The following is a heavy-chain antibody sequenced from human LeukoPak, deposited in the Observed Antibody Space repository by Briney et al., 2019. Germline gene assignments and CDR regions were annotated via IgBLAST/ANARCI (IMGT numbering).Heavy chain of an antibody. CDR2: IYYGGNT. Sequence: SETPSLTCSVSGGLISSYYWSWIRQPPGKGLEWIGYIYYGGNTKYNPSLKSRVTISVDMSKNQFSLKLSSVTAADTAVYYCARDVGMVGGAHEEFDIWGRGTMVTVSS. CDR1: GGLISSYY. J-gene: IGHJ3*02. D-gene: IGHD2-15*01. V-gene: IGHV4-59*01. CDR3: ARDVGMVGGAHEEFDI.